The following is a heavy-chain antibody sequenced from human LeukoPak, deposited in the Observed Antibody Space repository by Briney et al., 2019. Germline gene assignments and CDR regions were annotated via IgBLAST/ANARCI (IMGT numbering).Heavy chain of an antibody. CDR2: IRNDGSTT. V-gene: IGHV3-74*01. CDR3: ARGLNYGLDV. CDR1: GFTFSKFS. J-gene: IGHJ6*02. Sequence: PGGSLRLSCAASGFTFSKFSMHWVRQAPGKGLVWVSRIRNDGSTTNYADSVKGRFTVSRDDAKNTLYVEMHSQRAEDTAVYYCARGLNYGLDVWGQGTTVSVSS.